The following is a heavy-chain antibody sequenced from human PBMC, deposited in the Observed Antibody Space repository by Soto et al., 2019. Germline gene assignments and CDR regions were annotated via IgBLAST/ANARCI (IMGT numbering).Heavy chain of an antibody. J-gene: IGHJ6*02. CDR1: GYSFTSYW. D-gene: IGHD3-3*01. CDR3: ARTVSSRITIFGVVRPYGMDV. CDR2: IYPGDSDT. V-gene: IGHV5-51*01. Sequence: HGESLKISCKGSGYSFTSYWIGWVRQMPGKGLEWMGIIYPGDSDTRYSPSFQGQVTISADKSISTAYLQWSSLKASDTAMYYCARTVSSRITIFGVVRPYGMDVWGQGTTVTVSS.